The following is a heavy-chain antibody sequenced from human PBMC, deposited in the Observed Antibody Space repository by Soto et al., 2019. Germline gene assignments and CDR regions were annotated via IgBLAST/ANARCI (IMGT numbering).Heavy chain of an antibody. CDR3: ARVRAPGSSAHYYDHCLDV. J-gene: IGHJ6*02. D-gene: IGHD2-2*01. Sequence: QVQLVQSGAEVKKPGSSVKVSCKASGGTFSSHSIAWVRQAPGQGLEWIGGLIPLYDTANYAQRFQGRVTLSADEATSTAYMHLGSLTYENTAVYYCARVRAPGSSAHYYDHCLDVWGQGPSVVVSS. CDR1: GGTFSSHS. CDR2: LIPLYDTA. V-gene: IGHV1-69*01.